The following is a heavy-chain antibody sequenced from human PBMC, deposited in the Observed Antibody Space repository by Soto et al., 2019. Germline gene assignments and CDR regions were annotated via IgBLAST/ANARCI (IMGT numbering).Heavy chain of an antibody. V-gene: IGHV4-39*01. D-gene: IGHD6-13*01. Sequence: SETLSLTCTVSGGSISSSSYYWGWIRQPPGKGLEWIGSIYYSGSTYYNPSLKSRVTISVDTSKNQFSLKLSSVTAADTAVYYCARRIAAAGTDYWGQGTLVTVSS. J-gene: IGHJ4*02. CDR3: ARRIAAAGTDY. CDR1: GGSISSSSYY. CDR2: IYYSGST.